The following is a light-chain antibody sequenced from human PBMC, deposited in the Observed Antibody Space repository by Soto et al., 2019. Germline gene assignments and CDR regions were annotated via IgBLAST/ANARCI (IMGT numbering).Light chain of an antibody. Sequence: EIVMTQSPATMSVSPGERATLSCRASQSVSGNLAWYQQKPGQAPRLLIYGASTRATGIPARVSGSGSGTEFTLTISSLQSEDFEVYYCQEYNNWPRTFGQGNKVEIQ. CDR2: GAS. V-gene: IGKV3-15*01. J-gene: IGKJ1*01. CDR1: QSVSGN. CDR3: QEYNNWPRT.